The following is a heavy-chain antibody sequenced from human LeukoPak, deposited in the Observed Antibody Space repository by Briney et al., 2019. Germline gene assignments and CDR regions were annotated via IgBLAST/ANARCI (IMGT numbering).Heavy chain of an antibody. D-gene: IGHD6-19*01. CDR2: MSYSGST. Sequence: GGSLRLSCAASGFTFSTYAMSWVRQAPGKGLEWVSVMSYSGSTYYADSVKGRFNISRDNSKNTLYLQMNSLRAEDTAVCYCAKDWTGYRSGPTAFDHWGQGTLVTVSS. CDR1: GFTFSTYA. CDR3: AKDWTGYRSGPTAFDH. V-gene: IGHV3-23*01. J-gene: IGHJ4*02.